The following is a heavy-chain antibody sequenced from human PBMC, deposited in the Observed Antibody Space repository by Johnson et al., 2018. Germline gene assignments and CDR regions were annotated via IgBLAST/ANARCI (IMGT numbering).Heavy chain of an antibody. CDR3: AKDGAGDVGMAYYYYYYRDV. V-gene: IGHV3-30-3*01. Sequence: QVQLVESGGGVVQPGRSLRLSCAASGFTFRSYAMHWVRQAPGKGLEWVAVISYDGSNKYYADSVKGRFILSRDNSKNTLSLQMNSLRAEDAAVYYCAKDGAGDVGMAYYYYYYRDVWGKGTTVTVSS. J-gene: IGHJ6*03. CDR1: GFTFRSYA. CDR2: ISYDGSNK. D-gene: IGHD3-3*01.